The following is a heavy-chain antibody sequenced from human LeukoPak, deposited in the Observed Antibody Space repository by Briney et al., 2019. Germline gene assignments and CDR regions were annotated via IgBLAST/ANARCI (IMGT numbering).Heavy chain of an antibody. V-gene: IGHV4-59*01. CDR1: GGSISSYY. CDR3: ARDLVGLGFXY. J-gene: IGHJ4*02. Sequence: SETLSLTCTVSGGSISSYYWSWIRQPPGKGLEWIGYIYYSGSTNYNPSLKSRVTISVDTSKNQFSLKLSSVTAADTAVYYCARDLVGLGFXYWGQGTLVTVSS. CDR2: IYYSGST. D-gene: IGHD3-16*01.